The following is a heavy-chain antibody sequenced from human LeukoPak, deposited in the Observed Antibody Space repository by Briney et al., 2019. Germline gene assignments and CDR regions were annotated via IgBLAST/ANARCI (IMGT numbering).Heavy chain of an antibody. V-gene: IGHV5-51*01. CDR2: IYPGDSDT. J-gene: IGHJ5*02. D-gene: IGHD6-6*01. CDR3: ARTSIAARLPYNWLEP. Sequence: GESLKISCKGSGYSFTSYWIGWVRQMPGKGLEWMGIIYPGDSDTRYSPSFQGQVTISADKSTSTAYLQWSSLKASDTAMYYCARTSIAARLPYNWLEPWGHGNLVTGAS. CDR1: GYSFTSYW.